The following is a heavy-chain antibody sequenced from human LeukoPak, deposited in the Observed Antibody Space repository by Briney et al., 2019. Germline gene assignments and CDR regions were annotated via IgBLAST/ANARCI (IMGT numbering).Heavy chain of an antibody. V-gene: IGHV3-9*01. CDR1: GFTFDDYA. Sequence: GGSLRLSCAASGFTFDDYAMHWVRHAPGKGLEWVSGISWNSDNIGYADSVKGRFTISRDSAKNSLYLQMNSLRAEDTALYYCAKGKWYSGTYHFDYWGQGTLVSVSS. CDR3: AKGKWYSGTYHFDY. D-gene: IGHD1-26*01. CDR2: ISWNSDNI. J-gene: IGHJ4*02.